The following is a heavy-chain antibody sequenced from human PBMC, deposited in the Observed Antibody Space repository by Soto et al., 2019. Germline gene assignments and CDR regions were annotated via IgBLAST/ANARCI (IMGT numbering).Heavy chain of an antibody. Sequence: GGSLRLSCAASGFTFNSYAMSWVRQAPGKGLEWVSAISGSGGSTYYADSVKGRFTISRDNSKNTLYLQMNSLRAEDTAVYYCAKDTGYCSSTSCYVGHNWFDPWGQGTLVTVSS. D-gene: IGHD2-2*01. CDR2: ISGSGGST. CDR1: GFTFNSYA. V-gene: IGHV3-23*01. CDR3: AKDTGYCSSTSCYVGHNWFDP. J-gene: IGHJ5*02.